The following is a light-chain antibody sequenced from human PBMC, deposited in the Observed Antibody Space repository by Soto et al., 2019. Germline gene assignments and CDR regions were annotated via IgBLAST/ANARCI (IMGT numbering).Light chain of an antibody. Sequence: QSVLTQPPSASGTPGQRVTISCSGSSSNIGNSYVYWYQQLPGTAPKLLIYKNDQRPSGVTDRFSGSKSGTSASLTISGLRSEDEANYSCAVWDGSPSVWLFGGGTKLTVL. CDR1: SSNIGNSY. CDR3: AVWDGSPSVWL. J-gene: IGLJ3*02. CDR2: KND. V-gene: IGLV1-47*01.